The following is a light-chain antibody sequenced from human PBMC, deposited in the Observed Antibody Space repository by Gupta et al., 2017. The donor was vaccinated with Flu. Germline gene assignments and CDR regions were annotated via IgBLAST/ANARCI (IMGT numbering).Light chain of an antibody. CDR3: QQSYSTLT. CDR2: AAS. J-gene: IGKJ4*01. Sequence: DIQMTQSPSSLSASVGDRVTITCRASQSISSYLNWYQQKPGKAPKLLIYAASSWQSGVPSRFSGSGSGTDFTLTISRRQPEDFANYYWQQSYSTLTFGGGTKVEIK. CDR1: QSISSY. V-gene: IGKV1-39*01.